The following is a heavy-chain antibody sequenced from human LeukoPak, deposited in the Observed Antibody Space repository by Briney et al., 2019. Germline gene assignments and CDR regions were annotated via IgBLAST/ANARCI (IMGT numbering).Heavy chain of an antibody. V-gene: IGHV3-33*01. CDR1: GLTFSSYG. CDR2: IWYDGTNK. CDR3: ARDHYGGYAYSDY. Sequence: GGSLRLSCVASGLTFSSYGMHWVRQAPRKGLEWVAVIWYDGTNKYYADSVKGRFTISRDNSKNTLYLQMNSLRAEDTAVYYCARDHYGGYAYSDYWGQGALVIVSS. D-gene: IGHD5-12*01. J-gene: IGHJ4*02.